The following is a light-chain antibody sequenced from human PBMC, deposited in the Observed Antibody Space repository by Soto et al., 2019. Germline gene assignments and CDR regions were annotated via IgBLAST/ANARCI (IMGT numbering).Light chain of an antibody. Sequence: EIELAQSPAKLCLSGGESGTLSCRASQSVSSYLAWYQQKPGQAPRLLIYDASNRATGIPARFSGSGSRTDFTLTCSRLEPEDSVVYYWQQYGNSRGTFRQGTKVDIK. CDR3: QQYGNSRGT. J-gene: IGKJ1*01. V-gene: IGKV3-11*01. CDR2: DAS. CDR1: QSVSSY.